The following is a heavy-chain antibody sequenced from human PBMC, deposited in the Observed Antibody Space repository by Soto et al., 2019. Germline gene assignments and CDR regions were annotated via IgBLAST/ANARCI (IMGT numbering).Heavy chain of an antibody. CDR3: ARESGY. CDR1: GGSFSGYH. Sequence: SETLSLTCAVYGGSFSGYHWSWIRQPPGKGLEWIGEINHSGSTNYNPSLKSRVTISVDTSKNQFSLKLSSVTAADTAVYYCARESGYWGQGTLVTVSS. CDR2: INHSGST. V-gene: IGHV4-34*01. J-gene: IGHJ4*02. D-gene: IGHD6-25*01.